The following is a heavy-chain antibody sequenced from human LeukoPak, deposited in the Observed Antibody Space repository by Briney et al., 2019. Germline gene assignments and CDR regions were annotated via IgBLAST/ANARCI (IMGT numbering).Heavy chain of an antibody. V-gene: IGHV1-8*03. J-gene: IGHJ4*02. CDR3: ARAQYGSGSYGLGY. Sequence: ASVKVSCKASGYTVTSYDINWGRQATGQGLEWMGWMNPNSGNTGYAQKFQGRVTITRNTSISTAYMELSSLRSEDTAVYYCARAQYGSGSYGLGYWGQGTLVTVSS. D-gene: IGHD3-10*01. CDR2: MNPNSGNT. CDR1: GYTVTSYD.